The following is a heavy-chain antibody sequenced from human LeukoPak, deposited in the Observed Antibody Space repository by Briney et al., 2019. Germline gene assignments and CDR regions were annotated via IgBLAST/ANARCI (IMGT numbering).Heavy chain of an antibody. J-gene: IGHJ4*02. Sequence: SETLSLTCSVSGSSISNYYWGWIRQSPGKGLEWIGYISDSGNTNYNPSLKSRVTISLDTSTKQYSLKLTFVTAADTAVYYCAREQLIQFDFWNNRYNLFDNWGWGTLVTVSS. CDR3: AREQLIQFDFWNNRYNLFDN. CDR1: GSSISNYY. D-gene: IGHD3-3*01. CDR2: ISDSGNT. V-gene: IGHV4-59*01.